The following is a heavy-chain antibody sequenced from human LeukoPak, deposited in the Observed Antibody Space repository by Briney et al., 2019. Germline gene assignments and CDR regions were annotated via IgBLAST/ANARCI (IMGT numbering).Heavy chain of an antibody. D-gene: IGHD3-22*01. CDR1: GFTFSTYG. J-gene: IGHJ4*02. V-gene: IGHV3-30*18. CDR3: AKGYYFDRTGAYSYNDH. Sequence: GGSLTLSCAASGFTFSTYGMHWVRQAPGKGLEWVAVISYDGVNKFYGDSVKGRFTISRDNSKNTVNLQMNSLRAEDTAVYYCAKGYYFDRTGAYSYNDHWGQGVPVTVS. CDR2: ISYDGVNK.